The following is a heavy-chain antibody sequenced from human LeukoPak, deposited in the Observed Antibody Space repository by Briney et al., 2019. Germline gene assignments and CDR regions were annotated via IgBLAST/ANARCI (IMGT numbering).Heavy chain of an antibody. J-gene: IGHJ3*02. D-gene: IGHD4-17*01. Sequence: TAGGSLRLSCAASGFTFSSYSMNWVRQAPGKGLEWVSSISSSSSYIYYADSVKGRFTISRDNAKNSLYLQMNSLRAEDTAVYYCARDAPAPTTVTTLGDAFDIWGQGTMVTVSS. CDR1: GFTFSSYS. V-gene: IGHV3-21*01. CDR3: ARDAPAPTTVTTLGDAFDI. CDR2: ISSSSSYI.